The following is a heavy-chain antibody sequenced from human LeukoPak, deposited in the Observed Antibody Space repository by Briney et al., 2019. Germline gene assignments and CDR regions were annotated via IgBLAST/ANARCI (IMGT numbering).Heavy chain of an antibody. CDR1: GGSISSYY. CDR3: ARGRTYVDY. V-gene: IGHV4-59*08. D-gene: IGHD1-26*01. CDR2: MYYSGST. J-gene: IGHJ4*02. Sequence: SETLSLTCTVSGGSISSYYWSWIRQPPGGGLEWIGYMYYSGSTNYNPSLKSRVTISIDTSKNQFSLKLSSVTAADMAVYYCARGRTYVDYWGQGTLVSVSS.